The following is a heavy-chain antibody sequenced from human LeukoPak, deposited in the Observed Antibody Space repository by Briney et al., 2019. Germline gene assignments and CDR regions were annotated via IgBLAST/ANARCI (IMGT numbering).Heavy chain of an antibody. J-gene: IGHJ5*02. D-gene: IGHD6-13*01. V-gene: IGHV3-74*01. CDR2: INSDGSST. Sequence: GGSLRLSCAATGFTFSSYWMHWVRQAPGKGLVWVSRINSDGSSTSYADSVKGRFTISRDNAKNTLYLQMNSLRAEDTAVYYCARDGAAAINWFDPWGQGTLVAVSS. CDR1: GFTFSSYW. CDR3: ARDGAAAINWFDP.